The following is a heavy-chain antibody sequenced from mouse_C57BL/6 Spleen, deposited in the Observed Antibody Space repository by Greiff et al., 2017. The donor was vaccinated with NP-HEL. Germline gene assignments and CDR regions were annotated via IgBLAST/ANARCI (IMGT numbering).Heavy chain of an antibody. CDR3: ARGGMYYGSSSYYYAMDY. J-gene: IGHJ4*01. CDR1: GYTFTSYW. V-gene: IGHV1-50*01. CDR2: IDPSDSYT. D-gene: IGHD1-1*01. Sequence: QVQLQQPGAELVKPGASVKLSCKASGYTFTSYWMQWVKQRPGQGLEWIGEIDPSDSYTNYNQKFKGKATLTVDTSSSTAYMQLSSLTAEDSAVYYCARGGMYYGSSSYYYAMDYWGQGTSVTVSS.